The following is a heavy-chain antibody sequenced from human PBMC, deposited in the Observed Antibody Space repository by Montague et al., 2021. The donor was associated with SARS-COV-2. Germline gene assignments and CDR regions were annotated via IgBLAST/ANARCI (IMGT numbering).Heavy chain of an antibody. D-gene: IGHD3-16*02. Sequence: SETLSLTCTVSGGSTNNFYWSWIRQPPGKGLEWIGYIYYSGGTDYNPSLKSRVTISIDTSKNQFSLNLISVTAADTGVYYCARTSLASASCRFDPWGQGTLVTVSS. CDR1: GGSTNNFY. J-gene: IGHJ5*02. CDR3: ARTSLASASCRFDP. V-gene: IGHV4-59*01. CDR2: IYYSGGT.